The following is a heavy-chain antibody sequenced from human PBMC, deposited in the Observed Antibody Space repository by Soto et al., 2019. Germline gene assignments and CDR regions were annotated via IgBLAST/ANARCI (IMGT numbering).Heavy chain of an antibody. CDR3: GRGRSGQIVVFY. J-gene: IGHJ4*02. Sequence: ASVKVSCKASGYTFTGHYIHWVRQAPEQGPEWMGEIGPEGGATRYAQKFQGRVTMTLDMSITTVYMELNNLSPDDTAVYYCGRGRSGQIVVFYWGQGTPVTVSS. CDR2: IGPEGGAT. D-gene: IGHD1-26*01. CDR1: GYTFTGHY. V-gene: IGHV1-2*02.